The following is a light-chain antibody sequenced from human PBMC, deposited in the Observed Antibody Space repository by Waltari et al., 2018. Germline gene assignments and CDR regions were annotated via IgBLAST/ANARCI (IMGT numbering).Light chain of an antibody. J-gene: IGLJ1*01. CDR1: ASVVGAYNF. V-gene: IGLV2-14*01. Sequence: QSALTQPASVPGSPGQSLTISCTGTASVVGAYNFVSWYRQPPGKAPHLIIYAVSARPPGISDRFSGSKSDNTASLTISGLQADDEAVYYCSSYTTSNAPGVFGTGTKVTVL. CDR3: SSYTTSNAPGV. CDR2: AVS.